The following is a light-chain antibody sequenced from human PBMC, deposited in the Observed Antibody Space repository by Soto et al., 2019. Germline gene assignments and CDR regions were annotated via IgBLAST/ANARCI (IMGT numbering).Light chain of an antibody. CDR2: GAS. V-gene: IGKV3-15*01. J-gene: IGKJ4*01. CDR1: QSVSNN. Sequence: EIVMTQSPATLSVSPGERATLSCRASQSVSNNLAWYQQKPGQAPRLLIYGASTRATGIPARFSGSGSGTEFTLTISSLQSEDFPVYYCQQYNTWSPLTFGGGTTVETK. CDR3: QQYNTWSPLT.